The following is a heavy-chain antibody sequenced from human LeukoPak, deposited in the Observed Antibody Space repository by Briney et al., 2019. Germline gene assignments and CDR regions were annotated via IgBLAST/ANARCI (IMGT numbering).Heavy chain of an antibody. CDR1: GGSFSGYY. CDR3: AEYCSGTSCYRRGFDY. Sequence: PSETLSLTCAVYGGSFSGYYWSWIRQPPGKGLEWIGEINHSGSTNYNPSLKSRVTISVDTSKNQFSLKLSSVTAADTAVYYCAEYCSGTSCYRRGFDYWGQGTLVTVSS. D-gene: IGHD2-2*01. J-gene: IGHJ4*02. V-gene: IGHV4-34*01. CDR2: INHSGST.